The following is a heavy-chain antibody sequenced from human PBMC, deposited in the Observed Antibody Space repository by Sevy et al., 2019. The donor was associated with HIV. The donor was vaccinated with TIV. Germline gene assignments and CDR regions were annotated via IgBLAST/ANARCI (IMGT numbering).Heavy chain of an antibody. J-gene: IGHJ4*02. D-gene: IGHD2-2*01. V-gene: IGHV4-59*08. Sequence: SETLSLTCSVSGGSINNYYWSWIRQPPGKELEWIGYIFHTGSTTYSPSLKRRVTISLDKSKNQLYLKLTAVTAADTATYYCARHEGSWRTPAAHFDNWGQGTLVTVSS. CDR1: GGSINNYY. CDR3: ARHEGSWRTPAAHFDN. CDR2: IFHTGST.